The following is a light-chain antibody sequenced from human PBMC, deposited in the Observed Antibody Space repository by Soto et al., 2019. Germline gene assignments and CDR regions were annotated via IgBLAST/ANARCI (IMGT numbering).Light chain of an antibody. J-gene: IGLJ1*01. Sequence: QSALTQPPSVSGSPGQSVTISCTGTSSDVGRYNHVSWYQQPPGTAPKLMIYDVNNRPSGVPDRFSGSKSGNTASLTLSGLQAEDEADYYCSSYTSSVTYVFGTGTKVTV. CDR3: SSYTSSVTYV. V-gene: IGLV2-18*02. CDR1: SSDVGRYNH. CDR2: DVN.